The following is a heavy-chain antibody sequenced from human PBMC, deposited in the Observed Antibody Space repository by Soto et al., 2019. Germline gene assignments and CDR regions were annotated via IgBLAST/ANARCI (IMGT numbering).Heavy chain of an antibody. V-gene: IGHV2-5*01. CDR2: IYWNDDK. D-gene: IGHD2-15*01. J-gene: IGHJ4*02. CDR3: AHRRGTYCSGGSCRLFDY. CDR1: RVSLRPSGVG. Sequence: EAGSNPVDPTQTLTLTCPFSRVSLRPSGVGVGWIRQPPGKALEWLALIYWNDDKRYSPSLKSRLTITKDTSKNQVVLTMTNMDPVDTATYYCAHRRGTYCSGGSCRLFDYWGQGTLVTVSS.